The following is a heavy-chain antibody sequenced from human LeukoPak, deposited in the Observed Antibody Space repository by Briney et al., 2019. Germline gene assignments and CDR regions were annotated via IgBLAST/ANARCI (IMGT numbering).Heavy chain of an antibody. CDR3: ARALDQWYFDY. D-gene: IGHD6-19*01. CDR1: GGSISSYY. CDR2: IYYSGST. Sequence: PSETLSLTCTVSGGSISSYYWSWIRQPPGKGLEWIGYIYYSGSTNYNPSLKSRVTISVDTSKNQFSLKLSSVTAADTAVYYCARALDQWYFDYWGQGTLVTVSS. V-gene: IGHV4-59*01. J-gene: IGHJ4*02.